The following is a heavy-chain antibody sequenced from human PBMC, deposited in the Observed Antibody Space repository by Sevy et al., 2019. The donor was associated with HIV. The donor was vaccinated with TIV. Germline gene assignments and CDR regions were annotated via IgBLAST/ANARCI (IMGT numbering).Heavy chain of an antibody. V-gene: IGHV1-69*13. Sequence: ASVKVSCKASGGIFRSNAISWVRQASGQGLEWMGGIIAVFGTTHYAQKFQGRVTITADESRSTAYMELSSLKSEDTAVYYCARDKNYYVSGSFDYWGQGSQVTVSS. CDR2: IIAVFGTT. CDR3: ARDKNYYVSGSFDY. J-gene: IGHJ4*01. CDR1: GGIFRSNA. D-gene: IGHD3-10*01.